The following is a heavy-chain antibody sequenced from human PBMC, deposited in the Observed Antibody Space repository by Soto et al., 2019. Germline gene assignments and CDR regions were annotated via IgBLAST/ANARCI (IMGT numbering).Heavy chain of an antibody. V-gene: IGHV4-59*01. Sequence: XETLPLTCTVCGGSIRSYYWSWMRQPPGKGLEWIGYIYYSGSTNYNPSLKSRVTISVDTSKHQFSLKLSSVTAADTAVYYWARGLAGPMLRRNNWFDPWGQGTLGTFS. CDR1: GGSIRSYY. CDR2: IYYSGST. D-gene: IGHD2-2*01. CDR3: ARGLAGPMLRRNNWFDP. J-gene: IGHJ5*02.